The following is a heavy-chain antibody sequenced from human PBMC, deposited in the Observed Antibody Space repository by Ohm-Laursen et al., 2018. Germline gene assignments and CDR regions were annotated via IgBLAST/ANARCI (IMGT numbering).Heavy chain of an antibody. V-gene: IGHV3-48*03. J-gene: IGHJ4*02. CDR2: ISSSGSTI. Sequence: SLRLSCAASGFTFSSYAMHWVRQAPGKGLEWVSYISSSGSTIYYADSVKGRFTISRDNAKNSLYLQMNSLRAEDTAVYYCARDKGATDLDYWGQGTLVTVSS. D-gene: IGHD1-26*01. CDR3: ARDKGATDLDY. CDR1: GFTFSSYA.